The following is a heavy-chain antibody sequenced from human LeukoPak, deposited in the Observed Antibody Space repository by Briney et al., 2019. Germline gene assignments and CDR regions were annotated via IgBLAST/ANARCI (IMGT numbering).Heavy chain of an antibody. Sequence: GASVKVSCKASGGTFSSYAISWVRQAPGQGLEWMGGIIPIFGTANYAQKFQGGVTITADESTSTAYMELSSLRSEDTAVYYCARLGPERFDPWGQGTLVTVSS. CDR1: GGTFSSYA. V-gene: IGHV1-69*13. CDR3: ARLGPERFDP. J-gene: IGHJ5*02. CDR2: IIPIFGTA. D-gene: IGHD5-24*01.